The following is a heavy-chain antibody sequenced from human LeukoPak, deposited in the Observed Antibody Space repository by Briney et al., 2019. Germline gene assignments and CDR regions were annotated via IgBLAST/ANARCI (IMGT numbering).Heavy chain of an antibody. CDR2: IRYDGSNK. V-gene: IGHV3-30*02. CDR3: AKDTLLYSSSWPFDY. J-gene: IGHJ4*02. Sequence: GGSLRLSCAASGFTFSSYGMHWVRQAPGKGLEWVAVIRYDGSNKYYADSVKGRFTISRDNSKNTLYLQMNSLRAEDTAVYYCAKDTLLYSSSWPFDYWGQGTLVTVSS. D-gene: IGHD6-13*01. CDR1: GFTFSSYG.